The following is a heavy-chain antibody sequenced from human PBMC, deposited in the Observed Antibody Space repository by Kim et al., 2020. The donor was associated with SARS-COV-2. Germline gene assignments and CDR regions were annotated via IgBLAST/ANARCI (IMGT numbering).Heavy chain of an antibody. Sequence: SYIYYADSVKGRFTISRDNAKNSLYLQMNSLRAEDTAVYYCASLRGVIDYWGQGTLVTVSS. CDR2: SYI. CDR3: ASLRGVIDY. V-gene: IGHV3-21*01. J-gene: IGHJ4*02. D-gene: IGHD3-10*01.